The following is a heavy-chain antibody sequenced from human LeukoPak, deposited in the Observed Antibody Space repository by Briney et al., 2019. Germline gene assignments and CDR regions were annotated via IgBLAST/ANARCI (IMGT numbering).Heavy chain of an antibody. J-gene: IGHJ6*03. D-gene: IGHD2-2*01. Sequence: GASVKVSCKASGYTLTSYYMHWVRQPPGQGREGMGIINPSGGSTSYAQKFQGRVTMTRDMSTSTVYMELSSLRSEDTAVYYCARDRAYQLLGYYYYMDVWGKGTTVTVSS. CDR2: INPSGGST. V-gene: IGHV1-46*01. CDR3: ARDRAYQLLGYYYYMDV. CDR1: GYTLTSYY.